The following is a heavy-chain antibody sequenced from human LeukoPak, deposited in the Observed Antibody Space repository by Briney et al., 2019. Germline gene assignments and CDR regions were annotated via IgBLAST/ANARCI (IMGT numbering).Heavy chain of an antibody. CDR3: ARDYDILTGNPNFDY. Sequence: ASVKVSFKASGYTFTSYGISWVRQAPGQGLEWMGWISAYNGNTNYAQKLQGRVTMTTDTSTSTAYMELRSLRSDDTAVYYCARDYDILTGNPNFDYWGQGTLVTVSS. V-gene: IGHV1-18*04. J-gene: IGHJ4*02. D-gene: IGHD3-9*01. CDR1: GYTFTSYG. CDR2: ISAYNGNT.